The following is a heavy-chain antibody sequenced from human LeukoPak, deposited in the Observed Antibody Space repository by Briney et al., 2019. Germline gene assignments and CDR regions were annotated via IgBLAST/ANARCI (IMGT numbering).Heavy chain of an antibody. CDR1: GYTFTGYY. CDR2: INPNSGGT. V-gene: IGHV1-2*02. J-gene: IGHJ5*02. CDR3: ARGKGLRFLEWLTWFDP. Sequence: ASVKVSCKASGYTFTGYYMHWVRQAPGQGLEWMGWINPNSGGTNYAQKFQGRVTMTRDTSISTAYMELSSLRSEDTAVYYCARGKGLRFLEWLTWFDPWGQGTLVTVSS. D-gene: IGHD3-3*01.